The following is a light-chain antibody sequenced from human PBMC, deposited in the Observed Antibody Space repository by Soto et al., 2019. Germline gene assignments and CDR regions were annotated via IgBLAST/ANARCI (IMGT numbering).Light chain of an antibody. V-gene: IGKV3-20*01. CDR1: QSVSSSY. CDR3: LQHGSSPYT. Sequence: EIVLTQSPGTLSLSPGERATLSCRASQSVSSSYLAWYQQKPGQAPRLLIYGASSRATGIPDRFSASASGTVFTLTISRLEPEDSAMYFCLQHGSSPYTFGQGTRLEI. CDR2: GAS. J-gene: IGKJ2*01.